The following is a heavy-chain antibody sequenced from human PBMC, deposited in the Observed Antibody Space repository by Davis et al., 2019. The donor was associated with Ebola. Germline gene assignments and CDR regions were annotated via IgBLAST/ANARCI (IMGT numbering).Heavy chain of an antibody. CDR1: GGSFSGYY. V-gene: IGHV4-34*01. J-gene: IGHJ5*02. CDR3: ARRRIQLWFSWFDP. CDR2: INHSGST. Sequence: PSETLSLTCAVYGGSFSGYYWSWIRQPPGKGLEWIGEINHSGSTNYNPSLKSRVTISVDTSKNQFSLKLSSVTAADTAVYYCARRRIQLWFSWFDPWGQGTLVTVSS. D-gene: IGHD5-18*01.